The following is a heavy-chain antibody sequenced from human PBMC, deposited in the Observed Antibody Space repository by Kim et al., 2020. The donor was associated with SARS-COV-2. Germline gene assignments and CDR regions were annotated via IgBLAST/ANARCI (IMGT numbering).Heavy chain of an antibody. V-gene: IGHV4-59*01. D-gene: IGHD4-17*01. J-gene: IGHJ6*02. Sequence: YPPSLKSRVTISVDTSKNQFSLKLSSVTAADTAVYYCARDRVTTGYGMDVWGQGTTVTVSS. CDR3: ARDRVTTGYGMDV.